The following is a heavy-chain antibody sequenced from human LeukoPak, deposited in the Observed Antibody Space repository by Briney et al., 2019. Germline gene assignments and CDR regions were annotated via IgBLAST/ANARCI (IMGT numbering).Heavy chain of an antibody. CDR1: GFTFSNYV. Sequence: PGGSLRLSCAASGFTFSNYVMSWVRQAPGKGLEWVSIISVSSGSTYYADSVKGRFTISRDNSKNTLHLQMNSLRAEDTAVYYCAKSEGGTSRRPFDYWGQGTLVTVSS. CDR3: AKSEGGTSRRPFDY. D-gene: IGHD2-2*01. CDR2: ISVSSGST. J-gene: IGHJ4*02. V-gene: IGHV3-23*01.